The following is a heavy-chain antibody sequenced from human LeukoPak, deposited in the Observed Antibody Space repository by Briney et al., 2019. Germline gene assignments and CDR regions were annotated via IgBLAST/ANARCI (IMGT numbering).Heavy chain of an antibody. CDR3: AKEGWLQYYFDY. CDR2: ISYDGSNK. Sequence: GGSLRLSCAASGFTFSSYGMHWVRQAPGKGLEWVAAISYDGSNKYYADSVKGRFTISRDNSKNTLYLQMNSLRAEDTAVYYCAKEGWLQYYFDYWGQGTLVTVSS. D-gene: IGHD5-24*01. J-gene: IGHJ4*02. V-gene: IGHV3-30*18. CDR1: GFTFSSYG.